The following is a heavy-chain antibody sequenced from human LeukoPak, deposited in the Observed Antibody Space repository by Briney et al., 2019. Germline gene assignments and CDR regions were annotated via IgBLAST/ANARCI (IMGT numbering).Heavy chain of an antibody. Sequence: PGGSLRLSCAASGFTFSTYSMNWVRQSPGKGLEWVSYISSSSSTIYYADSVRGRFTISRDNAKNSLYLQVNSLRAEDTAVYYCARGHYGLHVWGQGTTVTVSS. CDR3: ARGHYGLHV. V-gene: IGHV3-48*04. J-gene: IGHJ6*02. CDR2: ISSSSSTI. CDR1: GFTFSTYS.